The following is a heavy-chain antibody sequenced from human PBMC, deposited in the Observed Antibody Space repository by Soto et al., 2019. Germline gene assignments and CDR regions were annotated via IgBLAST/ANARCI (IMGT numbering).Heavy chain of an antibody. D-gene: IGHD3-22*01. J-gene: IGHJ5*01. CDR1: GGSFSNDY. Sequence: PSETLSLTCFISGGSFSNDYWTWIRQSPGKGLEWIGYIFHSGITGYNPSVKSRVTISIDKSRNLFSLNLTSVTAADTAVYYCARDRYFYDSRGYYRTLDSWGQGTLVTVYS. V-gene: IGHV4-59*01. CDR3: ARDRYFYDSRGYYRTLDS. CDR2: IFHSGIT.